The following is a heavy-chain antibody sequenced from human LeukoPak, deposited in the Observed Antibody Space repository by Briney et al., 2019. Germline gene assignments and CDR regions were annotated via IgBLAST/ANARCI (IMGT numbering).Heavy chain of an antibody. J-gene: IGHJ4*02. Sequence: PGGSLTLPFAASGFTFSHYSMILVRQAPGKGLEGVSANRGSGGSTYYADPVKGRFTISRDNSKNTLYLQMNSLRAEDTAVYYCAKEGYSYGDYWGQGTLVTVSS. D-gene: IGHD5-18*01. V-gene: IGHV3-23*01. CDR3: AKEGYSYGDY. CDR1: GFTFSHYS. CDR2: NRGSGGST.